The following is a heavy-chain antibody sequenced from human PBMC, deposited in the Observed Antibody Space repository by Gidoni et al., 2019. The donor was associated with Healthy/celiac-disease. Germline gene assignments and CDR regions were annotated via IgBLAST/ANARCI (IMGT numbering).Heavy chain of an antibody. J-gene: IGHJ3*02. D-gene: IGHD3-9*01. V-gene: IGHV3-48*02. CDR1: GVTFSRYS. CDR3: ANEPRHYDILTGYYGDAFDI. CDR2: ISSSSSTI. Sequence: EGRLLQPGGGWVQPGGSLRLSCAAAGVTFSRYSTNWVLRAPGTGLGGVSYISSSSSTIYYADSVKGRFTISRDNAKNSLYLQMNSLRDEDTAVYYCANEPRHYDILTGYYGDAFDIWGQGTMVTVSS.